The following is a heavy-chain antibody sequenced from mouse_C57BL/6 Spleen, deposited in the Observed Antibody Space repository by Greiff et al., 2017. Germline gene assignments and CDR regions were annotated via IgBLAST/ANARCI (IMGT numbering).Heavy chain of an antibody. CDR1: GFSFNTYA. D-gene: IGHD2-14*01. CDR2: IRSKSNNYAT. V-gene: IGHV10-1*01. J-gene: IGHJ4*01. Sequence: EVQLVESGGGLVQPKGSLKLSCAASGFSFNTYAMNWVRQAPGKGLEWVARIRSKSNNYATYYADSVKDRFTISRDDSESMLYLQMNNLKTEDTAMYYCVREADGSLWAIGAMDYWGQGTSVTVSS. CDR3: VREADGSLWAIGAMDY.